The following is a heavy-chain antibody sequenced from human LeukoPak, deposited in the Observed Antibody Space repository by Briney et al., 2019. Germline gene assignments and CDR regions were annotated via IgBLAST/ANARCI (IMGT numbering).Heavy chain of an antibody. J-gene: IGHJ6*02. CDR1: GFTFSSYG. Sequence: GGSLRLSCAASGFTFSSYGMHWVRQAPGKGLEWVAVIWYDGSNKYYADSVKGRFTTSRDNSKNTLYLQMNSLRAEDTAVYYCARYYYDSSGSYYGMDVRGQGTTVTVSS. CDR3: ARYYYDSSGSYYGMDV. CDR2: IWYDGSNK. D-gene: IGHD3-22*01. V-gene: IGHV3-33*01.